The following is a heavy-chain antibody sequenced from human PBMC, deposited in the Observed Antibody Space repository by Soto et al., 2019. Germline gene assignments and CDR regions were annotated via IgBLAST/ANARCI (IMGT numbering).Heavy chain of an antibody. CDR3: AKGPHALAEYSWGYDREVGDY. V-gene: IGHV3-23*01. J-gene: IGHJ4*02. CDR1: GFTFSSYA. CDR2: ISDSGGST. Sequence: GGSLRLSCAASGFTFSSYAMSWVRQAPGKGLEWVSAISDSGGSTYYADSVKGRFTISRDNSKNTLYLQMNSLRAEDTAVYYCAKGPHALAEYSWGYDREVGDYWGQGTLVIVSS. D-gene: IGHD6-25*01.